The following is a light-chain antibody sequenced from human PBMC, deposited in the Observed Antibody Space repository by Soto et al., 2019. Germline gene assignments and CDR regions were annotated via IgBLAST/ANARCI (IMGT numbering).Light chain of an antibody. J-gene: IGKJ5*01. CDR2: AAS. Sequence: IQLTQSPSSLSASVGDRVAITCRASQGISNHLAWYQQKPGKAPKLLIYAASTLQGGVPSRFSGSGSGTDFTLTIISLQPEDFETYFCQQLNGYPITFGQGKRLEIK. V-gene: IGKV1-9*01. CDR3: QQLNGYPIT. CDR1: QGISNH.